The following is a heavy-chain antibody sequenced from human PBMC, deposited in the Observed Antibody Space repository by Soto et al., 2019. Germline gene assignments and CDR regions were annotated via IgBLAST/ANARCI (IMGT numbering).Heavy chain of an antibody. J-gene: IGHJ3*02. Sequence: PGGSLRLSCAASGFTFSYYYMSWIRQSPGKGLEWVSYISSSGSTIYYADSVKGRFTISRDNAKNSLYLQMNSLRAEDTAVYYCARDGPYYDSSGYYRADAFDIWGQGTMVTVSS. CDR2: ISSSGSTI. CDR3: ARDGPYYDSSGYYRADAFDI. D-gene: IGHD3-22*01. CDR1: GFTFSYYY. V-gene: IGHV3-11*01.